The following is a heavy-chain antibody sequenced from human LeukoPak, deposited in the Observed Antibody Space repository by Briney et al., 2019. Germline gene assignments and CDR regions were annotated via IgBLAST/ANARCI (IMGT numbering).Heavy chain of an antibody. D-gene: IGHD2-15*01. J-gene: IGHJ5*02. CDR2: ISAYNGNT. CDR3: ARGDPYSSGGSSYDGSRNWFDP. CDR1: GYTFTSYG. V-gene: IGHV1-18*01. Sequence: ASVKVSCKASGYTFTSYGISWVRQAPGQGLEWMGWISAYNGNTNYAQKLQGRVTMTTDTSTSKAYMELRSLRSDDTDVYYCARGDPYSSGGSSYDGSRNWFDPWGQGTLVTVSS.